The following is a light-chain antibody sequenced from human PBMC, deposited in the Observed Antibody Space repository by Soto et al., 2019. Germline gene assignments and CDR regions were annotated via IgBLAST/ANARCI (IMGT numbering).Light chain of an antibody. CDR2: TTS. V-gene: IGKV3-20*01. CDR1: QSISVTY. J-gene: IGKJ4*01. Sequence: EIVLTQSPGTLSLSPGERATLSCRASQSISVTYLAWYQQKPGQAPRLLIYTTSIRATGIPDRFSGSGSGTDFTLTISRLEPEDFAVYYCQRYNNWPLTFGGGTKVDIK. CDR3: QRYNNWPLT.